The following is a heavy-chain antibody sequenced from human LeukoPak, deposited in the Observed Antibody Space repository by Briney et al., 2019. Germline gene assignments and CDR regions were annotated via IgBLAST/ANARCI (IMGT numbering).Heavy chain of an antibody. CDR1: GGTFSSYA. V-gene: IGHV1-69*13. D-gene: IGHD6-19*01. Sequence: SVKVSCKASGGTFSSYAISWVRQAPGQGLEWMGGIIPIFGTANYAQKFQGRVTITADESTSTAYMELSSLRSEDTAAYYCAREGRYSSGWVEYLQHWGQGTLVTVSS. CDR3: AREGRYSSGWVEYLQH. J-gene: IGHJ1*01. CDR2: IIPIFGTA.